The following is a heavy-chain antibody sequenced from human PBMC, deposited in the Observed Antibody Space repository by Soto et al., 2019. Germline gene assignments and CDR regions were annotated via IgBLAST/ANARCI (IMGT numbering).Heavy chain of an antibody. CDR3: ARELVVGPAEYFQH. Sequence: GGSLRLSCAVSGFTFGRNWMSWVRQTPGKGLEWVANINEDGSEKYYVDSVKGRFTISRDNAKNALYLQMNSLRAEDTAIYYCARELVVGPAEYFQHWDQGTQVTVSS. D-gene: IGHD2-15*01. CDR2: INEDGSEK. V-gene: IGHV3-7*01. J-gene: IGHJ1*01. CDR1: GFTFGRNW.